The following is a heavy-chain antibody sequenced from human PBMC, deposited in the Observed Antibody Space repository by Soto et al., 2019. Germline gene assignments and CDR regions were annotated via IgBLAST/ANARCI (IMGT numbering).Heavy chain of an antibody. V-gene: IGHV1-69*06. CDR3: AREGRGKNAGDNGLVSLGY. D-gene: IGHD2-8*01. J-gene: IGHJ4*02. CDR2: IIPIFNST. CDR1: GSRFSNYV. Sequence: QVQLVQSGAEVKTPGSSLKVSCKVSGSRFSNYVISWVRQAPGHGLEWLGRIIPIFNSTKYAQSFQGRVTITADRSTSTASLELRSLRSDDTAVDYCAREGRGKNAGDNGLVSLGYWGQGTLVTVSS.